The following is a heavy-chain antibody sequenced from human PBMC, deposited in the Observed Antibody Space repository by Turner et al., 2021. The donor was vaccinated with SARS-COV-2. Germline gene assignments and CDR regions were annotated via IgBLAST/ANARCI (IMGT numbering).Heavy chain of an antibody. V-gene: IGHV1-8*01. CDR3: ARVYSSSWEYYFDY. D-gene: IGHD6-13*01. CDR1: GYTFSRYD. Sequence: QVQLVQSGAEVKKPGASVKVSCKASGYTFSRYDINWVRQATGQGLEWMGWMNPNSGNTGYAQKFQGRVTMTRNTSISTAYMELSRLKSDDTAVYYCARVYSSSWEYYFDYWGQGTLVTVS. CDR2: MNPNSGNT. J-gene: IGHJ4*02.